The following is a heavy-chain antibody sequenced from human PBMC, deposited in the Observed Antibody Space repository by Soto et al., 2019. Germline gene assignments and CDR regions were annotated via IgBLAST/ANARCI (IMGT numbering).Heavy chain of an antibody. Sequence: LRLSCAASGFTFSSYAMSWVRQAPGKGLEWVSAISGSGGSTYYADSVKGRFTISRDNSKNTLYLQMNSLRAEDTAVYYCAKDGNPIPYLTGYYRLGWFDPWGQGTLVTVSS. CDR2: ISGSGGST. D-gene: IGHD3-9*01. CDR3: AKDGNPIPYLTGYYRLGWFDP. V-gene: IGHV3-23*01. J-gene: IGHJ5*02. CDR1: GFTFSSYA.